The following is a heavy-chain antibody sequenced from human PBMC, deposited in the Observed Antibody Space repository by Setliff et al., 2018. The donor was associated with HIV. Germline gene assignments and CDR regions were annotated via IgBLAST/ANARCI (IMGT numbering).Heavy chain of an antibody. Sequence: GESLKISCKGSGYSFTNYWIGWVRQMPGKGLEWMGIIYPRDSETRFSPSFQGQVTISADKSTSTAYLQWSSLKASDTAMYYCARQGDYHILTGYYSGPHDAFDIWGQGTMVTVSS. CDR3: ARQGDYHILTGYYSGPHDAFDI. V-gene: IGHV5-51*01. CDR2: IYPRDSET. J-gene: IGHJ3*02. D-gene: IGHD3-9*01. CDR1: GYSFTNYW.